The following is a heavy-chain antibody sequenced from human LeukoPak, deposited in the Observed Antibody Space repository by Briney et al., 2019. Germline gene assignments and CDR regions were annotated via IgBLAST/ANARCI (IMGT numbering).Heavy chain of an antibody. CDR2: ISSNGGST. D-gene: IGHD2-15*01. V-gene: IGHV3-64*01. CDR3: ARFGSSLNAFDI. J-gene: IGHJ3*02. CDR1: GFTFSSYA. Sequence: PGGSLRLSCAASGFTFSSYAMHWVRQAPGKGLEYVSAISSNGGSTYYANSVKGRFTTSRDNSKNTLYLQMGSLRAEDMAVYYCARFGSSLNAFDIWGQGTMVTVSS.